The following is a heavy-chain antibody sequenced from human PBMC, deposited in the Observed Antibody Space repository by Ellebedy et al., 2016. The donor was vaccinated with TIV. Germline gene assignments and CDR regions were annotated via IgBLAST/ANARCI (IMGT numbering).Heavy chain of an antibody. CDR2: IFYSGST. D-gene: IGHD2-21*01. V-gene: IGHV4-59*01. CDR1: GASLRSYY. J-gene: IGHJ4*02. CDR3: ARNRVAFAGSLFDT. Sequence: MPSETLSLTCTVSGASLRSYYWSWIRQPPGKGLEWLGYIFYSGSTNSNPSLKSRVTISVDSSKSQFSLKLSSVTAADTAVYYCARNRVAFAGSLFDTWGQGTQVTVSS.